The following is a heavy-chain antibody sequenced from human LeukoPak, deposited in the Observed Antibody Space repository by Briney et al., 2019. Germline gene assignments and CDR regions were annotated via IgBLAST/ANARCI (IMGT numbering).Heavy chain of an antibody. CDR3: ARVRGMSSGWYDRYFDY. J-gene: IGHJ4*02. CDR1: GFTFSSYG. V-gene: IGHV3-30*03. CDR2: ISYDGSNK. D-gene: IGHD6-19*01. Sequence: PGGSLRLSCAASGFTFSSYGMHWVRQAPGKGLEWVAVISYDGSNKYYADSVKGRFTISRDNSKNTLYLQMNSLRAEDTAVYYCARVRGMSSGWYDRYFDYWGQGTLVTVSS.